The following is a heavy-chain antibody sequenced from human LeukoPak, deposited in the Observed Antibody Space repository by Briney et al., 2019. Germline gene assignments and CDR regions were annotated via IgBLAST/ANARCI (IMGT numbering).Heavy chain of an antibody. V-gene: IGHV1-2*02. CDR3: ARAYYYDIGGPISAFDL. CDR1: GYTFTVYF. J-gene: IGHJ3*01. CDR2: INPHSGDT. D-gene: IGHD3-22*01. Sequence: GASVKVSCKASGYTFTVYFLHWMRQAPGQGLELLGWINPHSGDTKYEQKFQGRVTMTRDTSITTAYMQLNSLTSDDTALYYCARAYYYDIGGPISAFDLWGQGTMVTVSS.